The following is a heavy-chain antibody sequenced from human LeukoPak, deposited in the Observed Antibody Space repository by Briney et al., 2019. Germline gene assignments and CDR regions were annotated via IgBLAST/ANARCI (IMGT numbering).Heavy chain of an antibody. Sequence: GRSLRLSCAASGFTFSSYSMNWVRQAPGKGLEWVSSISSSSSYIYADSVKGRFTISRDNAKNSLYLQMNSLRAEDTAVYYCARDVSGWYYFDYWGQGTLSPSPQ. V-gene: IGHV3-21*01. J-gene: IGHJ4*02. CDR3: ARDVSGWYYFDY. D-gene: IGHD6-19*01. CDR2: ISSSSSY. CDR1: GFTFSSYS.